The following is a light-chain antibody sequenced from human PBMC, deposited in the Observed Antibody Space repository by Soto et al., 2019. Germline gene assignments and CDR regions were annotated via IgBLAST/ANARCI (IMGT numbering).Light chain of an antibody. J-gene: IGLJ1*01. Sequence: QSVLTQPPSASGTPGQRVTISCSGSDSNIGSNSVNWYQKVPGTAPKLLIYSNNQRPSGVPERFSGSRSGTSASLVISGPQSGDEADYYCAAWDDILNGPGVFGTGTKVTVL. CDR1: DSNIGSNS. CDR2: SNN. CDR3: AAWDDILNGPGV. V-gene: IGLV1-44*01.